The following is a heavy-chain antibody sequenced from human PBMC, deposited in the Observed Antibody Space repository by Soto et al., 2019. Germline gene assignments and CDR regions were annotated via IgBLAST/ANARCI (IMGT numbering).Heavy chain of an antibody. CDR1: GGSISRGGYY. V-gene: IGHV4-31*03. CDR2: IYYSGST. CDR3: ARDKNNDGAFDY. Sequence: QVKLQESGPGLVKPSQTRSLTCTVSGGSISRGGYYWSWFRQHPGKGLEWIGYIYYSGSTYYNPSLKSRVTISVDTSKNQFSLKLSSVTAADTAVYYCARDKNNDGAFDYWGQGTLVTVSS. D-gene: IGHD3-16*01. J-gene: IGHJ4*02.